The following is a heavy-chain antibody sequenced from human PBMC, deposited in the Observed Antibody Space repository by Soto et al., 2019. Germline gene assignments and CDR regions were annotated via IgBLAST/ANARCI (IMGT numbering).Heavy chain of an antibody. V-gene: IGHV1-18*01. J-gene: IGHJ4*02. D-gene: IGHD2-21*01. CDR3: ARDRMNSSRLGGDGD. Sequence: GASVKVSCKASGYTFTNYGISWVRQAPGQGLEWMGWISAYNGNTNYAQKLQGRVTMTTDTSTSTAYMELRSLRSDDTAVYYCARDRMNSSRLGGDGDWGQGTLVTVSS. CDR2: ISAYNGNT. CDR1: GYTFTNYG.